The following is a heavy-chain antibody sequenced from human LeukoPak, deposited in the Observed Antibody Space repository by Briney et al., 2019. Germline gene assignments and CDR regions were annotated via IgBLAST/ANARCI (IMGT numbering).Heavy chain of an antibody. CDR2: IRYDGSNK. CDR3: ARDFYSSGWVEY. D-gene: IGHD6-19*01. Sequence: GGSLRLSCAASGFTFSSYGMHWVRQAPGKGLEWVAFIRYDGSNKYYADSVKGRFTISRDNSKNTLYLQMNGLRAEDTAVYYCARDFYSSGWVEYWGQGTLVTVSS. V-gene: IGHV3-30*02. CDR1: GFTFSSYG. J-gene: IGHJ4*02.